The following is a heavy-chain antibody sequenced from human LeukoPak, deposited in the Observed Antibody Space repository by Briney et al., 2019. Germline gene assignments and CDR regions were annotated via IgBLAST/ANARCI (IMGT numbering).Heavy chain of an antibody. Sequence: SETLSLTCTVSDGSISSYYWSWIRQPPGKGLEWIAYIYYSGGTNYNPSLKSRVTIPVDTSKNQFSLKLSSVTAADTAVYYCARVYSGYDPHHDYWGQGTLVTVSS. CDR2: IYYSGGT. CDR1: DGSISSYY. D-gene: IGHD5-12*01. V-gene: IGHV4-59*01. CDR3: ARVYSGYDPHHDY. J-gene: IGHJ4*02.